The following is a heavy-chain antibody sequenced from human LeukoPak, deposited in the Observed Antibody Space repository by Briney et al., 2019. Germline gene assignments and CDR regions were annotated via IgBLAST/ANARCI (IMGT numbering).Heavy chain of an antibody. Sequence: GGSLRLSCAASGFTFSTYWMSWVRQAPGKGLEWVATIKEDGSETYYVDSVKGRFTISRDNAKNSLYLQMSRLRAEDTAVYYCARDPLRRYDYWGQGTLLTVSS. CDR1: GFTFSTYW. V-gene: IGHV3-7*01. J-gene: IGHJ4*02. CDR3: ARDPLRRYDY. CDR2: IKEDGSET.